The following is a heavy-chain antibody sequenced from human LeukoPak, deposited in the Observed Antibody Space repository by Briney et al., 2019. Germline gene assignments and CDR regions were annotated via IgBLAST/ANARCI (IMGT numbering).Heavy chain of an antibody. CDR1: GGSISSGGYY. J-gene: IGHJ4*02. Sequence: SETLSLTCTVSGGSISSGGYYWSWIRQHPGKGLEWIGYIYYSGSTYYNSSLKSRVTISVDTSKNQFSLELSSVTAADTAVYYCARGSSAYYDYDYWGQGTLVTVSS. V-gene: IGHV4-31*03. CDR2: IYYSGST. CDR3: ARGSSAYYDYDY. D-gene: IGHD3-3*01.